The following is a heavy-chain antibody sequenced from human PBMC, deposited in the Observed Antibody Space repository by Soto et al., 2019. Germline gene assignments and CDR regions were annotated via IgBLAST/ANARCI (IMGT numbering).Heavy chain of an antibody. CDR3: ARDGYCSGGSGYGAMSAFDI. CDR1: GDSISSNSAA. Sequence: SQTLSLTCAISGDSISSNSAAWNWIRQSPSRGLEWLGRTYYRSKWYNDYAVSVKSRITINPDTSKNQFSLQLNSVTPADTAVYYCARDGYCSGGSGYGAMSAFDIWGQGTMVTVSS. V-gene: IGHV6-1*01. J-gene: IGHJ3*02. CDR2: TYYRSKWYN. D-gene: IGHD2-15*01.